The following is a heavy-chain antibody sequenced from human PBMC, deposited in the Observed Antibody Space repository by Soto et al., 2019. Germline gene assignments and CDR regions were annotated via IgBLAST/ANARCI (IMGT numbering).Heavy chain of an antibody. D-gene: IGHD3-9*01. J-gene: IGHJ5*02. CDR3: ARGLALTGYLDRGGSSNWFAP. Sequence: ASVKVSCKASGYTFTGYYMHWVRQAPGQGLEWMGWINPNSGGTNYAQKFQGWVTMTRDTSISTAYMELSRLRSDDTAVYYCARGLALTGYLDRGGSSNWFAPWGQGPLVTVSS. CDR2: INPNSGGT. V-gene: IGHV1-2*04. CDR1: GYTFTGYY.